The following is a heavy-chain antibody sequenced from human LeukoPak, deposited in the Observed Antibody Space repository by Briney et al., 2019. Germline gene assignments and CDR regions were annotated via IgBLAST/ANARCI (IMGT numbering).Heavy chain of an antibody. CDR3: ARGDCSGGSCYKDPFDY. CDR1: GGSISSYY. Sequence: KPSETLSLTCTVSGGSISSYYWSWIRQPPGKGLEWIGYIYYSGSTNYNPSLKSRVTISVDTSKNQFSLKLSSVTAADTAVYYCARGDCSGGSCYKDPFDYWGQGTLVTVSS. CDR2: IYYSGST. J-gene: IGHJ4*02. D-gene: IGHD2-15*01. V-gene: IGHV4-59*01.